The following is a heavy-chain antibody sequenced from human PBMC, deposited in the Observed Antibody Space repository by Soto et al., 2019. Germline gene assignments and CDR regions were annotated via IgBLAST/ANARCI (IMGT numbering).Heavy chain of an antibody. CDR1: GFTFSNYA. V-gene: IGHV3-23*01. J-gene: IGHJ5*02. D-gene: IGHD6-13*01. Sequence: GGSLRLSCAASGFTFSNYAMSWIRQAPGKGLEWVSAITNSGGGTYYADSVKGRFAISRDNSKNTLFLQMSGLRADDTAVYYCAKEAAAFGMARFDPWGQGALVTVSS. CDR2: ITNSGGGT. CDR3: AKEAAAFGMARFDP.